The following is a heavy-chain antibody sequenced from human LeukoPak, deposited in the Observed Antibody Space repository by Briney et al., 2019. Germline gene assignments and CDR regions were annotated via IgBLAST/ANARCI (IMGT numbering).Heavy chain of an antibody. CDR1: GFTFDRFT. Sequence: GGSLRLSCAASGFTFDRFTIHWVRQTPGKGLEWVANIKQDGSEKYYVDSVKGRFTISRDNAKNSLYLQMNGLRAEDTAVYYCAREAYCGGDCYTPFDYWGQGTLVTVSS. CDR2: IKQDGSEK. D-gene: IGHD2-21*02. CDR3: AREAYCGGDCYTPFDY. V-gene: IGHV3-7*01. J-gene: IGHJ4*02.